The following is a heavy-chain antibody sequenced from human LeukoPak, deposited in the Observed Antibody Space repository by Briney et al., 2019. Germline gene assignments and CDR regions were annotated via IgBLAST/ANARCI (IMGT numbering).Heavy chain of an antibody. Sequence: GASVKVSCKASGYTFTSYGISWVRQAPGQGLEWMGWISAYNGNTNYAQKLQGRVTMTTDTSTSTAYMELRSLRSDDTAVYYCARDQYYGSGCYVPLSGSDYWGQGTLVTVSS. CDR1: GYTFTSYG. D-gene: IGHD3-10*01. J-gene: IGHJ4*02. V-gene: IGHV1-18*01. CDR2: ISAYNGNT. CDR3: ARDQYYGSGCYVPLSGSDY.